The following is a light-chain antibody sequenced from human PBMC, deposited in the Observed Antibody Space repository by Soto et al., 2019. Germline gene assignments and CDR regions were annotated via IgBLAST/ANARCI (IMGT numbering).Light chain of an antibody. Sequence: QSVLTQPPSASGTPGQRVTISCSGSSSNIGSNYVYWYQQLPGTAPKLLIYRSNQRPSGVPDRFSGSKSGTSASLAISGLRSEDEADYYCAAWDDSLSGYVFGTGTKVT. CDR3: AAWDDSLSGYV. CDR1: SSNIGSNY. V-gene: IGLV1-47*01. CDR2: RSN. J-gene: IGLJ1*01.